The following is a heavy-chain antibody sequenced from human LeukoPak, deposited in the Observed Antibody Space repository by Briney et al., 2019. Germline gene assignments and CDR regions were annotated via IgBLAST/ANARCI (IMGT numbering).Heavy chain of an antibody. CDR1: GFTFSSFP. D-gene: IGHD2-8*01. J-gene: IGHJ4*02. CDR2: ISGGGVST. CDR3: AKWARYCTNGVCYYFDY. V-gene: IGHV3-23*01. Sequence: GGTLRLSCAASGFTFSSFPMSWVRQAPGKGLEWVSVISGGGVSTYYADSVKGRFTISRDNSKNTLYLQMNSLRAEDTAVYYCAKWARYCTNGVCYYFDYWGQGTLVTVSS.